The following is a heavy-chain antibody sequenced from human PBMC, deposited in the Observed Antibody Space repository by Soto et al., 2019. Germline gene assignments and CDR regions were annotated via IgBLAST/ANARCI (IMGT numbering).Heavy chain of an antibody. Sequence: QITLKESGPTLVKPTQTLTLTCTLSGFSLSTSGVGVGWIRQPPGKALEWLALIYWDDDKRYSPSLESRLTITKDTSKNQVVLTMSNMDPVDTATYYCVHSLYGDNGVGGNWFDPWGQGTLVTVSS. CDR3: VHSLYGDNGVGGNWFDP. D-gene: IGHD4-17*01. J-gene: IGHJ5*02. V-gene: IGHV2-5*02. CDR2: IYWDDDK. CDR1: GFSLSTSGVG.